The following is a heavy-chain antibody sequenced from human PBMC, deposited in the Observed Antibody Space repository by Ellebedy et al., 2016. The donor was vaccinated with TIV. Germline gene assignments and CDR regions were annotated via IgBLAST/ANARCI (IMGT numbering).Heavy chain of an antibody. CDR1: GGSISSYY. CDR3: ARGYSSGWYNWFDP. D-gene: IGHD6-19*01. CDR2: IYYSGST. Sequence: MPSETLSLTCTVSGGSISSYYWSWIRQPPGKGLEWIGYIYYSGSTNYNPSLKSRVTIPVDTSKNQFSLKLSPVTAADTAVYYCARGYSSGWYNWFDPWGQGTLVTVSS. V-gene: IGHV4-59*01. J-gene: IGHJ5*02.